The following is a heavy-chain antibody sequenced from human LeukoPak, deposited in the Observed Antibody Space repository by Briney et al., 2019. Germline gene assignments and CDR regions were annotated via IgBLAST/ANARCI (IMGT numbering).Heavy chain of an antibody. CDR2: IKNKIDGEST. D-gene: IGHD3-22*01. Sequence: GGSLRLSCAACGFTFSNAWMTWVRQAPGKGLEWVGRIKNKIDGESTDYAAPVKDRFTISRDDSRNTLYLQINNLKTEDTAVYYCTTDGFYYDSSGYYVRENYFDYWGQGTLVTVSS. J-gene: IGHJ4*02. CDR3: TTDGFYYDSSGYYVRENYFDY. V-gene: IGHV3-15*01. CDR1: GFTFSNAW.